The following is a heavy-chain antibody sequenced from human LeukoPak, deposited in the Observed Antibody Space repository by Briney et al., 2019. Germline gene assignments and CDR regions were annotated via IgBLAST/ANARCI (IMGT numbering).Heavy chain of an antibody. CDR3: ARVQLRSLFDY. Sequence: SETLFLTCAVYGGSFSGYYWSWIRQPPGKGLEWIGEINHSGSTNYNPSLKSRVTISVDTSKNQFSLKLSSVTAADTAVYYCARVQLRSLFDYWGQGTLVTVSS. J-gene: IGHJ4*02. CDR2: INHSGST. CDR1: GGSFSGYY. D-gene: IGHD6-6*01. V-gene: IGHV4-34*01.